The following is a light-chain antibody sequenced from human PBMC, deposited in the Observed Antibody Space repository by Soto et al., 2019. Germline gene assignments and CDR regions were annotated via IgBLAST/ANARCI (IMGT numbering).Light chain of an antibody. CDR1: SSAVGGYNY. CDR3: SSYTSISTLFRV. CDR2: DGS. J-gene: IGLJ1*01. V-gene: IGLV2-14*01. Sequence: QSVLTQPASVPGSPGQSITISCTGTSSAVGGYNYVSWYQQHPGKDPKLISYDGSNRPSGVSNRFSGSKSGNTASMTMSELQAEAEADYYCSSYTSISTLFRVFGTRTKLTVL.